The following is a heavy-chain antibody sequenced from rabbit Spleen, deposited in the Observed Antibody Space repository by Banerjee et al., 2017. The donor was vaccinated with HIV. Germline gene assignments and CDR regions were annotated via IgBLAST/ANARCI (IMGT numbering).Heavy chain of an antibody. CDR1: GVSFSDKDV. CDR2: IYAGGSGRT. CDR3: ARGVAGAGRYGYPYFSL. Sequence: QEQLEESGGDLVKPEGSLTLTCTASGVSFSDKDVMCWVRQAPGKGLEWIACIYAGGSGRTYYATWVNGRFTISRSTSLNTVDLQMTSLTAADTATSFCARGVAGAGRYGYPYFSLWGQRTLVTVS. J-gene: IGHJ4*01. V-gene: IGHV1S45*01. D-gene: IGHD6-1*01.